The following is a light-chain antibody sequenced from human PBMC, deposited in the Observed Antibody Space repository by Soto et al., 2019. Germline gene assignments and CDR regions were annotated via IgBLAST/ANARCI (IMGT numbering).Light chain of an antibody. J-gene: IGLJ1*01. V-gene: IGLV2-14*01. CDR1: SSDVGGYNY. CDR3: SSYTSSSTYI. Sequence: SVLTQPASGSRSPGQSSTISYPGTSSDVGGYNYVSWYQQHRGKAPKLMIYDVSNRPSGVSNRFSGSKSGNTASLTISGHQAEDEADYYCSSYTSSSTYIFGTVTKVTVL. CDR2: DVS.